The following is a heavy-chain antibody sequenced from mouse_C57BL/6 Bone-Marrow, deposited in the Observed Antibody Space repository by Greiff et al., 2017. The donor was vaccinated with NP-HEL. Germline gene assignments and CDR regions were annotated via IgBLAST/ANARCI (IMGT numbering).Heavy chain of an antibody. CDR2: ISSGSSTI. J-gene: IGHJ2*01. D-gene: IGHD1-1*01. CDR1: GFTFSDYG. CDR3: ARPNYYYGSSSYFDY. Sequence: DVHLVESGGGLVKPGGSLKLSCAASGFTFSDYGMHWVRQAPEKGLEWVAYISSGSSTIYYADTVKGRFTISRDNAKNTLFLQMTSLRSEDTAMYYCARPNYYYGSSSYFDYWGQGTTLTVSS. V-gene: IGHV5-17*01.